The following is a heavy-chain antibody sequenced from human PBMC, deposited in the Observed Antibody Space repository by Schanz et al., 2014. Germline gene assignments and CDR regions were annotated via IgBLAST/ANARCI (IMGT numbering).Heavy chain of an antibody. Sequence: VQLLESGGGLVQPGGSLRLSCVASGFTFISYDIHWVRQAPGKGLEWVAVIRYDGRNKNFVESVKGRFTISRDNSNNTVYLQMNTLRAEDTAVYYCAKDVDFWSGYYLDYWGQGTLVTVSS. CDR2: IRYDGRNK. CDR1: GFTFISYD. J-gene: IGHJ4*02. D-gene: IGHD3-3*01. CDR3: AKDVDFWSGYYLDY. V-gene: IGHV3-30*02.